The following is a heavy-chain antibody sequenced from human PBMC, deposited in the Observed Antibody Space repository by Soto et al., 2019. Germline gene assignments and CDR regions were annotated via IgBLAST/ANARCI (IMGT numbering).Heavy chain of an antibody. J-gene: IGHJ3*02. Sequence: SVKVSCKASGGTFSTSSINWVRQAPGQRPEWMGNILPIFGTADYAQKFQDRVTITADKSTNTAYMELRSLFSEDTAVYYCARGHEYGGNSDVFDIRGQRTLVTVSS. D-gene: IGHD4-17*01. CDR3: ARGHEYGGNSDVFDI. CDR2: ILPIFGTA. CDR1: GGTFSTSS. V-gene: IGHV1-69*06.